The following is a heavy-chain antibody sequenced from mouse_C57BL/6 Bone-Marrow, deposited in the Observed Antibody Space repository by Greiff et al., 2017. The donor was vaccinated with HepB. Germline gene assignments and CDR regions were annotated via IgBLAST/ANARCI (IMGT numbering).Heavy chain of an antibody. CDR2: ISDGGSYT. J-gene: IGHJ4*01. CDR3: ARDGRGVYYYAMDY. D-gene: IGHD1-1*01. Sequence: EVKLVESGGGLVKPGGSLKLSCAASGFTFSSYAMSWVRQTPEKRLEWVATISDGGSYTYYPDNVKGRFTISRDNAKNNLYLQMSHLKSDDTAMYYCARDGRGVYYYAMDYWGQGTSVTVSS. V-gene: IGHV5-4*01. CDR1: GFTFSSYA.